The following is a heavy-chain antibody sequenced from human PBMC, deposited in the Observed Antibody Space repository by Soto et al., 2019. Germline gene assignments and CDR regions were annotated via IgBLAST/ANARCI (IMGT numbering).Heavy chain of an antibody. V-gene: IGHV3-30*18. J-gene: IGHJ4*02. Sequence: QVQLVESGGGVVQPGGSLRLSCVVAEVTFSKYGMHWVRQAPGKGLEWVAVISYDGNSKYYAASVRGRFAISRDNSNNTVHLEMHDLRGEDTAVYYCAKDRDYGGVASYVDYWGQGTLVSVSS. D-gene: IGHD4-17*01. CDR3: AKDRDYGGVASYVDY. CDR1: EVTFSKYG. CDR2: ISYDGNSK.